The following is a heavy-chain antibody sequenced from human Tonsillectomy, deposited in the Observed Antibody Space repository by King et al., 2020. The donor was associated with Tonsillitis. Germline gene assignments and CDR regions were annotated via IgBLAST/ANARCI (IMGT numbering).Heavy chain of an antibody. J-gene: IGHJ6*02. CDR2: INPNGGST. V-gene: IGHV1-46*01. CDR1: GYAFSSYY. D-gene: IGHD4-17*01. Sequence: VQLVESGAGVWKPGASVKISCKASGYAFSSYYIHWVRQAPGQGLEWVGIINPNGGSTSNPQKFRGRVTMTRDTSTSTVYMELSSLTSEDTAVYYCARDAQYGANALTYHYYGMDVWGQGTTVTVSS. CDR3: ARDAQYGANALTYHYYGMDV.